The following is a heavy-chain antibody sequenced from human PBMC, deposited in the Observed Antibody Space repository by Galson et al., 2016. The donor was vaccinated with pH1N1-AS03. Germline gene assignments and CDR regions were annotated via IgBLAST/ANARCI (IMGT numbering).Heavy chain of an antibody. CDR3: AQSSSSWNSAVSGYNYFDH. J-gene: IGHJ4*02. CDR1: GFNFDDYG. V-gene: IGHV3-9*01. Sequence: SLRLSCAASGFNFDDYGMHWVRQAPGKGLEWVSGLNSNGGSVGYADSVKGRFTISRDNAKNSLYLQMNSLRPEDTAVYYCAQSSSSWNSAVSGYNYFDHWGQGSLVTVSS. D-gene: IGHD6-13*01. CDR2: LNSNGGSV.